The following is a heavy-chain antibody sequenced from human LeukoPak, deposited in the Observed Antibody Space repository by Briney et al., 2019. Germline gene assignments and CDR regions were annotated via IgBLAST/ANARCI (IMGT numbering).Heavy chain of an antibody. V-gene: IGHV3-23*01. D-gene: IGHD5-12*01. CDR1: GFTFSTYA. CDR3: AKAVVRGRTFDY. Sequence: GGSLRLSCAASGFTFSTYAMSWVRQAPGKGLEWASAISGSGSFTYYADSAKGRFTISRDNSKNTLYLQMNSLRAEDTAIYYCAKAVVRGRTFDYWGQGTLVTVSS. J-gene: IGHJ4*02. CDR2: ISGSGSFT.